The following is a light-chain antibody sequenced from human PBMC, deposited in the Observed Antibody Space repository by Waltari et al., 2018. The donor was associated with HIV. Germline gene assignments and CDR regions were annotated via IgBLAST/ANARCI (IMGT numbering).Light chain of an antibody. CDR1: KLGEKY. CDR3: QAWDSNTGV. Sequence: SYVLSQQPLASVSPGQTASTTCSGDKLGEKYACWYQRKPGQSPILVIYQGNRRPSGIPERFSGSNSGNTATLTISGTQAIDEADYYCQAWDSNTGVFGGGTRLTVL. J-gene: IGLJ3*02. V-gene: IGLV3-1*01. CDR2: QGN.